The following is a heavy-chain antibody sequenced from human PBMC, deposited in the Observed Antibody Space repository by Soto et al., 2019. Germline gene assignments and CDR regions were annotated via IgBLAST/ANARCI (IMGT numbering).Heavy chain of an antibody. CDR2: INAGNGNT. CDR1: GYTFTSYA. D-gene: IGHD3-3*01. V-gene: IGHV1-3*01. CDR3: AGDSRRITIFGVVIIGNIWFDP. J-gene: IGHJ5*02. Sequence: QVQLVQSGAEVKKPGASVKVSCKASGYTFTSYAMHWVRQAPGQRLEWMGWINAGNGNTKYSQKFQGRVTITRDTSASTVYMELRSLRSEDTAVYYCAGDSRRITIFGVVIIGNIWFDPWGQGTLVTVSS.